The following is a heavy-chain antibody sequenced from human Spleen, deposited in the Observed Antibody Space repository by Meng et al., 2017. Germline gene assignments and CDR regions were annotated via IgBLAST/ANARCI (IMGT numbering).Heavy chain of an antibody. V-gene: IGHV3-21*01. Sequence: GESLRLSCAASGFTFSYFSMNWVRQAPGKGLEWVSSISRSSSYVYYADSVRGRFTISRDDAKNSLFLHMSSLRADDTAIYYCARDYGGDSGDFWGQGTLVTVSS. CDR1: GFTFSYFS. D-gene: IGHD4-23*01. CDR2: ISRSSSYV. J-gene: IGHJ4*02. CDR3: ARDYGGDSGDF.